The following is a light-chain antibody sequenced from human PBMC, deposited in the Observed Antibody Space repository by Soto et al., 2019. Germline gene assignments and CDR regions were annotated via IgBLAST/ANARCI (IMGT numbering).Light chain of an antibody. J-gene: IGLJ2*01. CDR1: SSDVGNYNF. CDR3: CSYTRRDTLL. V-gene: IGLV2-23*02. Sequence: QSALTQPASVSGSPGQSITISCIGTSSDVGNYNFVSWYQHQPGKAPRLIISEVSNRPSGIPSRFSGSKSGNTASLTISGLRAEDEADYYCCSYTRRDTLLFGGGTQLT. CDR2: EVS.